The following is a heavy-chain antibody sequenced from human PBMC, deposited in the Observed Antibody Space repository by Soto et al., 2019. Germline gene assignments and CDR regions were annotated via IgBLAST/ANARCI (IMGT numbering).Heavy chain of an antibody. Sequence: SETLSLTCSVSSASLSSSTYYWSWIRQPPGRGPEWIGSIYYSGNTYYKPSLKSRVSISVDTSMNQFSLKLNSVTAADTAVYYCARLGGYCISTICDFPTDPFDYWGRGTLVTVSS. CDR2: IYYSGNT. D-gene: IGHD2-2*03. J-gene: IGHJ4*02. V-gene: IGHV4-39*01. CDR1: SASLSSSTYY. CDR3: ARLGGYCISTICDFPTDPFDY.